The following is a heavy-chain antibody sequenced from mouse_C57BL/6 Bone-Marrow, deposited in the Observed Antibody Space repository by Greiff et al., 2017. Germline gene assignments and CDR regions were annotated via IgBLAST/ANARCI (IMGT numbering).Heavy chain of an antibody. D-gene: IGHD3-2*02. V-gene: IGHV5-17*01. Sequence: EVKLMESGGGLVKPGGSLKLSCAASGFTFSDYGMHWVRQAPEKGLEWVAYISSGSSTIYYADTVKGRFTISRDNAKNTLFLQMTSLRSEDTAMYCCARGAAQATDWFAYWGQGTLVTVSA. CDR3: ARGAAQATDWFAY. J-gene: IGHJ3*01. CDR2: ISSGSSTI. CDR1: GFTFSDYG.